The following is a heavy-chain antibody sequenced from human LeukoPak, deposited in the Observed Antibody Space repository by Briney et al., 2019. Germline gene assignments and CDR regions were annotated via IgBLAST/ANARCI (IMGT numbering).Heavy chain of an antibody. CDR2: IIPIFGTA. CDR3: ARQIVVVPAAIPSYYYYYMDV. D-gene: IGHD2-2*01. Sequence: SVKVSCKASGGTFSSYAISWVRQAPGQGLEWMGGIIPIFGTANYAQKFQGRVTIPADESMSTAYMELSSLRSEDTAVYYCARQIVVVPAAIPSYYYYYMDVWGRGTTVTVSS. V-gene: IGHV1-69*13. J-gene: IGHJ6*03. CDR1: GGTFSSYA.